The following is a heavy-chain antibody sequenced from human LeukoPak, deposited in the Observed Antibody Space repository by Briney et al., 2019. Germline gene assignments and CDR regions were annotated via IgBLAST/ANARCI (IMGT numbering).Heavy chain of an antibody. D-gene: IGHD7-27*01. CDR2: IYYSGST. V-gene: IGHV4-59*01. J-gene: IGHJ3*02. CDR3: ARGETGDLAFDI. Sequence: SETLSLTCTVSGGSISSYYWSWIRQPPGKGLEWIGYIYYSGSTNYNPSLKSRVTISVDTSKNQFSLKLSSVTAADTAVYYFARGETGDLAFDIWGQGTMVTVSS. CDR1: GGSISSYY.